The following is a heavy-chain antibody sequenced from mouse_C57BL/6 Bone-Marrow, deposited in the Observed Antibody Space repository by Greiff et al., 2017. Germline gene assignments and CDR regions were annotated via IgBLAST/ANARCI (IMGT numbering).Heavy chain of an antibody. CDR1: GYTFTSYW. V-gene: IGHV1-52*01. CDR2: IDPSDSET. Sequence: QVQLQQPGAELVRPGTSVKLSCKASGYTFTSYWMHWVKQRPIQGLEWIGNIDPSDSETHYNQKFKDKATLTVDKSSSTAYMQLSSLTSEDSAVYYCARHRYDYPYYFDYWGQGTTLTVSS. CDR3: ARHRYDYPYYFDY. D-gene: IGHD2-4*01. J-gene: IGHJ2*01.